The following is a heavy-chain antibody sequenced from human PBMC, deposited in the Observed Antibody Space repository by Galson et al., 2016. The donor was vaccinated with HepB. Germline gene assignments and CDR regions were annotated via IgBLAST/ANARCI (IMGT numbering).Heavy chain of an antibody. CDR2: IIPIFGTA. J-gene: IGHJ4*02. CDR1: GGTFSSYA. D-gene: IGHD1-26*01. Sequence: SVKVSCKASGGTFSSYAISWVRQAPGQGLEWMGGIIPIFGTANYAQKFQGRVTITADESTSTAYMELSSLRSEDTAMYYCARVDYSGSYWPLDYWGQGTLVTVSS. V-gene: IGHV1-69*13. CDR3: ARVDYSGSYWPLDY.